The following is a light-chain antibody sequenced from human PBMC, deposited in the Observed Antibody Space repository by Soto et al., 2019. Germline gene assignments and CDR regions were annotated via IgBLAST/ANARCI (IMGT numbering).Light chain of an antibody. Sequence: QSVLTQPPSVSGSPGQSVTISCTGTSSDVGSYNRVSWYQQPPGTAPKLMIYEVSDRPSGVPDRFSGSKSGSTASLTISGLQAEDEADYYCSLYTSSSTWVFGGGTQLTVL. CDR3: SLYTSSSTWV. J-gene: IGLJ3*02. V-gene: IGLV2-18*01. CDR1: SSDVGSYNR. CDR2: EVS.